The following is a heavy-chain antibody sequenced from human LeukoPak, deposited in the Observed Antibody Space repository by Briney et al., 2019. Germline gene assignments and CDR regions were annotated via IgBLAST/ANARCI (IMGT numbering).Heavy chain of an antibody. CDR1: GGSISSSSYY. CDR3: ARHIGDYYGSGSYYLGY. D-gene: IGHD3-10*01. Sequence: PSETLSLTCTVSGGSISSSSYYSGWIRQPPGKGLEWIGSIYYSGSTYYNPSLKSRVTISVDTSKNQFSLKLSSVTAADTAVYYCARHIGDYYGSGSYYLGYWGQGTLVTVSS. V-gene: IGHV4-39*01. J-gene: IGHJ4*02. CDR2: IYYSGST.